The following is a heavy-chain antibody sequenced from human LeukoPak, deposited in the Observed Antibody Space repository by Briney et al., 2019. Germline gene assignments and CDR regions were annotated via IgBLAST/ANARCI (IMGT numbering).Heavy chain of an antibody. CDR2: MNPNSGNT. V-gene: IGHV1-8*01. CDR3: ASSRPGTLDAFDI. CDR1: GYTFTSYD. J-gene: IGHJ3*02. Sequence: GASVKVSCKASGYTFTSYDINWVRQATGQRLEWMGWMNPNSGNTGYAQKFQGRVTMTRNTSISTAYMELSSLRSEDTAVYYCASSRPGTLDAFDIWGQGTMVTVSS.